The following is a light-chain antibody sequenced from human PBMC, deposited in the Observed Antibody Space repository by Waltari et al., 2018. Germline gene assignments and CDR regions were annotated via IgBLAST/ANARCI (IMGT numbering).Light chain of an antibody. V-gene: IGLV2-14*03. CDR1: IRDVGGYQY. J-gene: IGLJ1*01. CDR2: DVV. CDR3: SSFTSSSSFV. Sequence: QSALTPPASVSGSPGQSLNISCTGTIRDVGGYQYVSWYQQHPGDVPRLLIYDVVKRPSGVSSRFSGSKSDNTARLTISGLQAADEAHYYCSSFTSSSSFVFGSGTKVTV.